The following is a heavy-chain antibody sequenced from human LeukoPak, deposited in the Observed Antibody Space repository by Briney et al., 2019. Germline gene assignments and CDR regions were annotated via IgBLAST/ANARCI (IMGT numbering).Heavy chain of an antibody. CDR1: GYTFTGYY. D-gene: IGHD6-13*01. CDR2: INPNSGGT. V-gene: IGHV1-2*02. J-gene: IGHJ4*02. Sequence: GASVKVSCKASGYTFTGYYMHWVRQAPGQELEWMGWINPNSGGTNYAQKFQGRVTMTRDTSISTAYMELSRLRSDDTAVYYCARVKQLVPLYYFDYWGQGTLVTVSS. CDR3: ARVKQLVPLYYFDY.